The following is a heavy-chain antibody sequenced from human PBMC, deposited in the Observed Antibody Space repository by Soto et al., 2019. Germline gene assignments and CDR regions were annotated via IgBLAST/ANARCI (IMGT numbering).Heavy chain of an antibody. Sequence: EVQLLESGGGLVQPGGSLRLSCAASGFTFSSYAMSCVRHAPGKGLEWGSAISGSGGSTYYADSVKGRFTISRDNSKNSLYLQMNSLRAEDTAVYYCAKGDYVWGRIYWGQGTLVTVSS. CDR2: ISGSGGST. V-gene: IGHV3-23*01. D-gene: IGHD3-16*01. J-gene: IGHJ4*02. CDR3: AKGDYVWGRIY. CDR1: GFTFSSYA.